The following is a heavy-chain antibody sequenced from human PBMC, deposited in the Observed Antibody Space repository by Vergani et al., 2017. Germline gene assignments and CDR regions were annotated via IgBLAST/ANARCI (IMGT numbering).Heavy chain of an antibody. V-gene: IGHV3-7*01. Sequence: EVQLVESGGGLVQPGGSLRLSCAASGFTFSSYWMSWVRQAPGKGLEWVANIKQDGSNKYYADSVKGRFTISRDNSKNTLYLQMNSLRAEDTAVYYCASGDDYGDNVEPPTDYWGQGTLVTVSS. D-gene: IGHD4-17*01. CDR3: ASGDDYGDNVEPPTDY. J-gene: IGHJ4*02. CDR2: IKQDGSNK. CDR1: GFTFSSYW.